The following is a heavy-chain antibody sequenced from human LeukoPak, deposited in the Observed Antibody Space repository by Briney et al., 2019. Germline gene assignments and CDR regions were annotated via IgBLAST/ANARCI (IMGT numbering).Heavy chain of an antibody. J-gene: IGHJ6*03. Sequence: GGSLRLSCAVSGFTLSNHAMAWVRQAPGKGLEWVSSINGIGYTYYADSVDGRFTISRDNSKNTLYLQMNSLRVEDTALYYCARFSGSGRSFFYYFYIDVWGKGTTVTVSS. V-gene: IGHV3-23*01. CDR1: GFTLSNHA. CDR2: INGIGYT. D-gene: IGHD3-10*01. CDR3: ARFSGSGRSFFYYFYIDV.